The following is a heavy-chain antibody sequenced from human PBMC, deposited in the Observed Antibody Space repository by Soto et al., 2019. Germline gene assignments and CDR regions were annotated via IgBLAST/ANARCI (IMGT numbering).Heavy chain of an antibody. CDR2: ISVSGDST. D-gene: IGHD2-21*02. Sequence: EVQLLESGGGLVQPGGSLRLSRAASGFTFSSYAMSWVRQAPGKGLEWVSGISVSGDSTYYAGSVKGRFTISRDNSKSTLYLQMNSLRAEDTAVYYCAKIFRYGDPEYWGQGALVTVSS. V-gene: IGHV3-23*01. CDR3: AKIFRYGDPEY. J-gene: IGHJ4*02. CDR1: GFTFSSYA.